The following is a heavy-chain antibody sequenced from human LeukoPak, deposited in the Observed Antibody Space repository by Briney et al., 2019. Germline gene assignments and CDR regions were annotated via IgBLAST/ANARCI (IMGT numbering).Heavy chain of an antibody. CDR1: GFTFSSYA. CDR3: AKDLRDSSGYYVWYFQH. CDR2: ISYDGSNK. Sequence: PGGSLRLSCAASGFTFSSYAMHWVRQAPGKGLEWVAVISYDGSNKYYADSVKGRFTISRDNSKNTLYLQMNSLRAEDTAVYYCAKDLRDSSGYYVWYFQHWGQGTLVTVSS. V-gene: IGHV3-30-3*01. J-gene: IGHJ1*01. D-gene: IGHD3-22*01.